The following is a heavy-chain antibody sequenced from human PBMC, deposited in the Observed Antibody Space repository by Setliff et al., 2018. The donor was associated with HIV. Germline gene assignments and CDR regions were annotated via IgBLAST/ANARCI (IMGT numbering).Heavy chain of an antibody. J-gene: IGHJ4*02. Sequence: SVKVSCKASGDIFSRYAISWVRQAPGQGLEWMGGIIPILGIANYAQKFQDRVTITADKSTSTAYMELSSLRSEDTAVYYCARDHAGVQVVPAAMKGGFDYWGQGTLVTVSS. CDR1: GDIFSRYA. CDR3: ARDHAGVQVVPAAMKGGFDY. V-gene: IGHV1-69*10. D-gene: IGHD2-2*01. CDR2: IIPILGIA.